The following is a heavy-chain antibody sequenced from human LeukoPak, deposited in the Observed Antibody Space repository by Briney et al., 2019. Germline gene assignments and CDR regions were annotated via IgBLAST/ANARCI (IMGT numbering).Heavy chain of an antibody. J-gene: IGHJ4*02. CDR3: ARSPGIWNEYGRLEY. CDR1: GDSISSGGHY. V-gene: IGHV4-31*03. D-gene: IGHD1-1*01. CDR2: IFYTGST. Sequence: SQTLSLTCTVSGDSISSGGHYWNWLRPRPGKGLEWLGYIFYTGSTYYNPSLKSRVTISVDTSKNQFSLKLSSVTAADTAVYYCARSPGIWNEYGRLEYWGQGALVTVSS.